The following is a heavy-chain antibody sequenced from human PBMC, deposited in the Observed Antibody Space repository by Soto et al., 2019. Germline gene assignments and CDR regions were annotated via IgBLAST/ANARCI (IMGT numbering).Heavy chain of an antibody. CDR1: GGSISSYY. V-gene: IGHV4-59*08. J-gene: IGHJ4*02. CDR2: IYYSGST. Sequence: SETLSLTCTVSGGSISSYYWSWIRQPPGKGLEWIGYIYYSGSTNYNPSHKSRVTISVDTSKNQFSLKLSSVTAADTAVYYCARHEKGRFDYWGQGTLVTVSS. CDR3: ARHEKGRFDY.